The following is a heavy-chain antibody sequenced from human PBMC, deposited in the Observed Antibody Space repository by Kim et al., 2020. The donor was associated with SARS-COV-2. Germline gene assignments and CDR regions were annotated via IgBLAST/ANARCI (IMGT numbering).Heavy chain of an antibody. CDR2: ISSNGGST. J-gene: IGHJ4*02. Sequence: GGSLRLSCSASGFTFSSYAMHWVRQAPGKGLEYVSVISSNGGSTYYADSVKGRFTISRDNSKNTLYLQMSSLRTEDTAVYYCVKGRGDSGWYLFDYWGQGTLVTVSS. V-gene: IGHV3-64D*06. CDR3: VKGRGDSGWYLFDY. CDR1: GFTFSSYA. D-gene: IGHD6-19*01.